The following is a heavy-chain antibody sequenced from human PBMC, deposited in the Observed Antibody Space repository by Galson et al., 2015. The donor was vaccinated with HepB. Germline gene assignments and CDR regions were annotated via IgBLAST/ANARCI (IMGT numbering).Heavy chain of an antibody. CDR1: GFTFSYYA. V-gene: IGHV3-23*01. D-gene: IGHD6-19*01. CDR3: AKVFPEKTDGWYRQALYYVDS. J-gene: IGHJ4*02. Sequence: SLRLSCAASGFTFSYYAMSWVRQAPGKGLEWVSAITPSGDNTYSADSMKGRYTISRDNSQNTLFLQINSLRADDTAIYFCAKVFPEKTDGWYRQALYYVDSWGQGTRVTVSS. CDR2: ITPSGDNT.